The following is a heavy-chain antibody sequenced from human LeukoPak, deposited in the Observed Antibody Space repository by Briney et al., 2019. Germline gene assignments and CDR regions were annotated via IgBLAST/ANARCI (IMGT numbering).Heavy chain of an antibody. CDR2: IYTSGST. Sequence: SETLSLTCTVSGGSISSYYWSWIRQPAGKGLEWIGRIYTSGSTNYNPSLKSRVTMSVDTSKNQFSLKLSSVTAEDTAVYYCAKSGIVGALPQIWVDYWGQGTLVTVSS. V-gene: IGHV4-4*07. CDR3: AKSGIVGALPQIWVDY. D-gene: IGHD1-26*01. J-gene: IGHJ4*02. CDR1: GGSISSYY.